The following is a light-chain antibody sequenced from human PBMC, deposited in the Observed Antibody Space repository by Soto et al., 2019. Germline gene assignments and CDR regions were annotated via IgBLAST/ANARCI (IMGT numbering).Light chain of an antibody. Sequence: DIQMTQSPSSLSASVGDTVTITCQASHDIDNYLNWYQQKPGKAPKLLIYVASNLETGVPSRFSGSGSGTDVSLTITSLQPEDIATYYCQQYGNRPSTFGQGTKVEIK. V-gene: IGKV1-33*01. CDR1: HDIDNY. CDR2: VAS. J-gene: IGKJ2*01. CDR3: QQYGNRPST.